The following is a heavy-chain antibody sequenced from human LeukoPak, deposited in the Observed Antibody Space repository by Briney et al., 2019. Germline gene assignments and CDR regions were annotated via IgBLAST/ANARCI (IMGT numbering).Heavy chain of an antibody. CDR1: GGSISSYY. D-gene: IGHD4-23*01. CDR2: ISYSGST. CDR3: IRVRKYGCNSPRVFDI. J-gene: IGHJ3*02. V-gene: IGHV4-59*01. Sequence: SETLSLTCIVSGGSISSYYCSWIRQPPGKGLEWIGYISYSGSTNYNPSLKSRLTISVDTSKNQFSLNLSSVTAADTVVYYCIRVRKYGCNSPRVFDIWGQGTMVTVSS.